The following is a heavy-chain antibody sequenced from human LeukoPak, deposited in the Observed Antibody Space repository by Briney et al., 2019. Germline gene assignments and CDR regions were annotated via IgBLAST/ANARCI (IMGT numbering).Heavy chain of an antibody. CDR3: ARGVVVIATDY. CDR1: GFTVSRNY. V-gene: IGHV3-53*01. J-gene: IGHJ4*02. D-gene: IGHD2-21*01. CDR2: IYSGGST. Sequence: GGSLRLSCAASGFTVSRNYMSWVRQAPGKGLEWVSVIYSGGSTYFADSVKGRFTISRDNSKNTLYLQMNSLRAEDTAVYYCARGVVVIATDYWGQGTLVTVSS.